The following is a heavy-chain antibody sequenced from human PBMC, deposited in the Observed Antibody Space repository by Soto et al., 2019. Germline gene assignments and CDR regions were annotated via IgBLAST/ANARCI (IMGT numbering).Heavy chain of an antibody. CDR2: ISTSSGSYI. Sequence: PGGSLRLSCVGSGLNFSSHSMSWAGQRPGKGLEWVSSISTSSGSYIYYADSVKGRFTISRDNAKNSLYLQMNSLRAEATAVYYCARVPYYYYGMDVWAQGTRVTVSS. CDR1: GLNFSSHS. V-gene: IGHV3-21*01. J-gene: IGHJ6*02. CDR3: ARVPYYYYGMDV.